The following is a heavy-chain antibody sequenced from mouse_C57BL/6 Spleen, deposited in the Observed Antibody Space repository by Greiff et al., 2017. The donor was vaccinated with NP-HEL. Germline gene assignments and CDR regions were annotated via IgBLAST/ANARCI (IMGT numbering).Heavy chain of an antibody. V-gene: IGHV5-17*01. Sequence: EVHLVESGGGLVKPGGSLKLSCAASGFTFSDYGMHWVRQAPEKGLEWVAYISSGSSTIYYADTVKGRFTISRDNAKNTLFLQMTSLRSEDTAVYYWAGGGLRRGYYAMDYWGQGTSVTVSS. CDR2: ISSGSSTI. CDR3: AGGGLRRGYYAMDY. D-gene: IGHD2-4*01. CDR1: GFTFSDYG. J-gene: IGHJ4*01.